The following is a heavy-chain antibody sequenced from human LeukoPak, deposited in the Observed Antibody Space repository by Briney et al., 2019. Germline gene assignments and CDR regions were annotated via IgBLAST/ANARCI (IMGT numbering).Heavy chain of an antibody. D-gene: IGHD6-13*01. CDR3: AKAAVYSRNWTPFDD. CDR1: GFTFSDYY. V-gene: IGHV3-30*18. J-gene: IGHJ4*02. CDR2: LSGDETYI. Sequence: GGSLRLSCAASGFTFSDYYMSWIRQAPGKGLEWVALLSGDETYIDYTDSVKGRFTISRDTSKNTLFLQMNSLRADDTAIYYCAKAAVYSRNWTPFDDWGQGTLVTVSS.